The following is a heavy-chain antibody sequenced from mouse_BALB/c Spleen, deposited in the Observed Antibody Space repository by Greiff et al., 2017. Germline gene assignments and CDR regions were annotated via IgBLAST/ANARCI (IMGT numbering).Heavy chain of an antibody. CDR2: ISTYYGNT. CDR1: GYTFTDYA. Sequence: QVQLQQSGPELVRPGVSVKISCKGSGYTFTDYAMHWVKQSHAKSLEWIGVISTYYGNTNYNQKFKGKATMTVDKSSSTAYMELARLTSEDSAIYYCARGDGSSFRGAIDYWGQGTSVTVSS. J-gene: IGHJ4*01. V-gene: IGHV1-67*01. CDR3: ARGDGSSFRGAIDY. D-gene: IGHD1-1*01.